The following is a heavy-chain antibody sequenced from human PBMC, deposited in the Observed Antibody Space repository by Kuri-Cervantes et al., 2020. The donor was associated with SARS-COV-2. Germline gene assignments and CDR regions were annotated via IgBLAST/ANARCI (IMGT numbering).Heavy chain of an antibody. Sequence: GSLRLSCAVYGGSFSGYYWSWIRQPPGKGLEWIGEINHSGSTNYNPSLKSRVTISVDTSKNQFSLKLSSVTAADTAVYYCARGRDYDYVWGSYHFDYWGQGTLVTVSS. CDR3: ARGRDYDYVWGSYHFDY. CDR1: GGSFSGYY. CDR2: INHSGST. D-gene: IGHD3-16*01. J-gene: IGHJ4*02. V-gene: IGHV4-34*01.